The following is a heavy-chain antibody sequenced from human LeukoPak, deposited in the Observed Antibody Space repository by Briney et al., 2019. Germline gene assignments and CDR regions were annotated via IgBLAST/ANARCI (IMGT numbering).Heavy chain of an antibody. CDR3: ARAGYYDSSGYYYY. V-gene: IGHV4-34*01. CDR1: GGSFSGYY. CDR2: INHSGST. D-gene: IGHD3-22*01. Sequence: PSETLSLTCAVYGGSFSGYYWSWIRQPPGKGLEWIGEINHSGSTNYNPSLKSRVTISVDTSKNQFSLKLSSVTAADTAVYYCARAGYYDSSGYYYYWGQGTLVTVSS. J-gene: IGHJ4*02.